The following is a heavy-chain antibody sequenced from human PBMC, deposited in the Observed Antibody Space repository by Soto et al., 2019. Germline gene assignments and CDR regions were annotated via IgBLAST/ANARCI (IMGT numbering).Heavy chain of an antibody. D-gene: IGHD6-19*01. CDR1: GFTFSSYG. Sequence: QVQLVESGGGVVQPGRSLRLSCAASGFTFSSYGMHWVRQAPGKGLEWVAVIWYDGSNKYYADSVKGRFTISRDNSKNTLYLQMNSLRAEDTAVYYCARVYSSGWYPKPYYYYGMDVWGQGTTVTVSS. V-gene: IGHV3-33*01. CDR2: IWYDGSNK. CDR3: ARVYSSGWYPKPYYYYGMDV. J-gene: IGHJ6*02.